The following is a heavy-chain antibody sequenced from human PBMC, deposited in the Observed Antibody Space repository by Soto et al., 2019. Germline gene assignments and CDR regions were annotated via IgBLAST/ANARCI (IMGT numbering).Heavy chain of an antibody. CDR3: ASETASYTWTAALMDV. V-gene: IGHV3-21*01. CDR1: GFTFSSFT. D-gene: IGHD1-20*01. J-gene: IGHJ6*02. CDR2: IDTSSTYI. Sequence: EVQLVESGGGLVKPGGSLRLSCAASGFTFSSFTMNWVRQAPGKGLEWVSSIDTSSTYIYYAASVTVRFTISRDNATHAVSLPLNTPRAEHTAVYYCASETASYTWTAALMDVWGPGTTVTFSS.